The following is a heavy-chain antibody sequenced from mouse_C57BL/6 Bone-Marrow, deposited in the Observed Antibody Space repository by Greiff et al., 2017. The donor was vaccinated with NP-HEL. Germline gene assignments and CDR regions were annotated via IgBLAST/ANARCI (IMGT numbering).Heavy chain of an antibody. V-gene: IGHV1-9*01. CDR2: ILPGSGST. CDR3: ASARWLLREAWFGY. D-gene: IGHD2-3*01. Sequence: QVQLKESGAELMKPGASVKLSCKATGYTFTGYWIEWVKQRPGHGLEWIGEILPGSGSTNYNEKFKGKATFTADTASNTAYMQLSSLTTEDSAIYYCASARWLLREAWFGYWGQGTLVTVSA. J-gene: IGHJ3*01. CDR1: GYTFTGYW.